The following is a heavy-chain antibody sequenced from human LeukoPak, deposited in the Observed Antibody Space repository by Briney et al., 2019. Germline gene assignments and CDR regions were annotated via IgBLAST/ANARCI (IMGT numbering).Heavy chain of an antibody. CDR1: GFTFSSYA. V-gene: IGHV3-23*01. J-gene: IGHJ4*02. CDR2: ISASGGST. D-gene: IGHD3-10*01. Sequence: QPGGSLRLSCAPSGFTFSSYAMSWVRQAPGKGLEWVPTISASGGSTYYADSVKGRFTISRDNSKNKLYLQMNGLRAEDTAVYYCARDSTPPYYYGAGPPDYWGQGTLVSVSS. CDR3: ARDSTPPYYYGAGPPDY.